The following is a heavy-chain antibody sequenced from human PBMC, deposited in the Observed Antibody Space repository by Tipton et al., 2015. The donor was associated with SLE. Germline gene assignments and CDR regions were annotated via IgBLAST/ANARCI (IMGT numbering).Heavy chain of an antibody. J-gene: IGHJ4*02. CDR1: GGSISSHY. D-gene: IGHD2-15*01. Sequence: PGLVKPSETLSLTCTVSGGSISSHYWSWIRQPPGKGLEWIGSIYYSGSTYYNPSLKSRVTISVDTSKNQFSLKLSSVTAADTAVYYCARCRGSCYSVDYWGQGTLVTVSS. CDR2: IYYSGST. CDR3: ARCRGSCYSVDY. V-gene: IGHV4-39*07.